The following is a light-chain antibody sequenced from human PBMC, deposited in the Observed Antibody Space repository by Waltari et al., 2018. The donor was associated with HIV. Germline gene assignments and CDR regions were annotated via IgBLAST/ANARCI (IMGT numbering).Light chain of an antibody. CDR3: AAWDDSLNAWV. CDR1: SSNSGSNI. V-gene: IGLV1-44*01. CDR2: SNN. J-gene: IGLJ3*02. Sequence: QSVLTQPPSASGTPGQRVSISCSGSSSNSGSNIVNWYQQLPGPAPKLLIYSNNQRPSGVPDRFSGSKSGTSASLAISGLQSEDEADYYCAAWDDSLNAWVFGGGTKLTVL.